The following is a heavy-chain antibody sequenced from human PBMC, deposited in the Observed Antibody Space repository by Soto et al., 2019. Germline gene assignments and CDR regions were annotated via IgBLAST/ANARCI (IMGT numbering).Heavy chain of an antibody. V-gene: IGHV5-51*01. CDR3: ARLTGEGYPTYYYYMDV. J-gene: IGHJ6*03. D-gene: IGHD7-27*01. CDR1: GYSFTSYW. CDR2: IYPGDSDT. Sequence: GESLKISCKGSGYSFTSYWIGWVRQMPGKGLEWMGIIYPGDSDTRYSPSFQGQVTISADKSISTAYLQWSSLKASDTAMYYCARLTGEGYPTYYYYMDVWGKGTTVTVSS.